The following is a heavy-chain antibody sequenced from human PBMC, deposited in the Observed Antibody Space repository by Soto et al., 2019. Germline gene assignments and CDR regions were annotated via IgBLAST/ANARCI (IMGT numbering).Heavy chain of an antibody. D-gene: IGHD5-12*01. J-gene: IGHJ6*02. CDR3: ARDLQGGYVCNYGMDV. CDR1: GFTFSSYG. V-gene: IGHV3-33*01. Sequence: QVQLVESGGGVVQPGRSLRLSCAASGFTFSSYGMHWVRQAPGKGLEWVAVIWYDGSNKYYADSVKGRFTISRDNSKNSLYLQMNSLRAEDTAVYYSARDLQGGYVCNYGMDVWGQGNTVNVSS. CDR2: IWYDGSNK.